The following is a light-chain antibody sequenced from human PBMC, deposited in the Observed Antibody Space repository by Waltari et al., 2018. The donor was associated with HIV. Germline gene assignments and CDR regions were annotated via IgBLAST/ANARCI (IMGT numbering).Light chain of an antibody. CDR1: KLGDKY. J-gene: IGLJ2*01. Sequence: SYDLTQPPSVSVSPGQTASITCSGDKLGDKYVCWYQHRPGQSPVLVIYRDIKRPSGNPGRFSGSNSGNTATLTISGTQALDEADYYCQAWDSNTAIFGGGTKLTVL. CDR2: RDI. CDR3: QAWDSNTAI. V-gene: IGLV3-1*01.